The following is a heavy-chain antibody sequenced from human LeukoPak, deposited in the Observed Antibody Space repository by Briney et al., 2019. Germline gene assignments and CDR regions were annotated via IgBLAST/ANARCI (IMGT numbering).Heavy chain of an antibody. D-gene: IGHD3-10*01. CDR2: IYYSGST. Sequence: SETLSLTCTVSGGSISSYYWSWIRQPPGKGLEWIGYIYYSGSTNYNPSLKSRVTISVDTSKNQFFLKLRSVTATDTAVYYCARHSGGSGSDNAFDIWGQGTMVTVSS. CDR3: ARHSGGSGSDNAFDI. CDR1: GGSISSYY. J-gene: IGHJ3*02. V-gene: IGHV4-59*08.